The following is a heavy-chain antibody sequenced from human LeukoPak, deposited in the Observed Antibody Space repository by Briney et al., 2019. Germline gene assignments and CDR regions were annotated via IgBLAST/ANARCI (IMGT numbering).Heavy chain of an antibody. Sequence: GGSLRLSCAASGFTFSSYSMNWVRQAPGKGLEWVSYISSSSSTIYYADSVKGRFTISRDNAKNSLYLQMNSLRAEDTAVYYCARRGIVVAPAAIDYYYYYMDVWGKGTTVTVSS. CDR1: GFTFSSYS. CDR2: ISSSSSTI. CDR3: ARRGIVVAPAAIDYYYYYMDV. V-gene: IGHV3-48*01. D-gene: IGHD2-2*01. J-gene: IGHJ6*03.